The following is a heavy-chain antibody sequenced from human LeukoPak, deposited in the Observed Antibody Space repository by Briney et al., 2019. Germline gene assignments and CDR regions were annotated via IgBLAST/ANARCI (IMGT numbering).Heavy chain of an antibody. D-gene: IGHD3-22*01. CDR3: VRGVGLYDTIGYFDY. CDR2: LSYDGINK. Sequence: GGSLRLSCAASGFTFSICAMHWVRQAPGKGLEWVATLSYDGINKYYAESVKGRFTISRDNSKNTLYLQMNSLRAEDTAVYYCVRGVGLYDTIGYFDYWGQGTLVTVSS. J-gene: IGHJ4*02. V-gene: IGHV3-30-3*01. CDR1: GFTFSICA.